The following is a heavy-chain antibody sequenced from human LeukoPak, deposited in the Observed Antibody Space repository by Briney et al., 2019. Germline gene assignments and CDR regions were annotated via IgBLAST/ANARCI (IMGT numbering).Heavy chain of an antibody. Sequence: PGGSLRLSCAASGFTFSDHYMDWVRQAPGKGLEWAARSRNKGQSYTTVYAASVKARFTISRDVSKNLLYLQMSSLRAEDTAVYYCASENKRGYSYGSPTDAFDIWGQGTMVTVSS. V-gene: IGHV3-72*01. CDR2: SRNKGQSYTT. D-gene: IGHD5-18*01. CDR3: ASENKRGYSYGSPTDAFDI. CDR1: GFTFSDHY. J-gene: IGHJ3*02.